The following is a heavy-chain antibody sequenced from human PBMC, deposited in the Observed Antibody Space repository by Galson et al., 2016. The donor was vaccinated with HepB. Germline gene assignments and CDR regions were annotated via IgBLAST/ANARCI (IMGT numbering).Heavy chain of an antibody. V-gene: IGHV3-30*18. CDR3: AKDRNRYDFYSMDV. Sequence: SLRLSCAASGLTFSSYGMHWVRQAPGKGLEWVAVILYDGSIKYYADSVKGRFTISRDNSKNTLYLQMNSLRAEDTAVYYCAKDRNRYDFYSMDVWGQGTTVTVSS. CDR1: GLTFSSYG. J-gene: IGHJ6*02. CDR2: ILYDGSIK. D-gene: IGHD5-12*01.